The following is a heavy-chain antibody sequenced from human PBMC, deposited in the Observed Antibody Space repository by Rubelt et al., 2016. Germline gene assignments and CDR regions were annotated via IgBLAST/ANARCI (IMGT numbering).Heavy chain of an antibody. CDR3: AGGKEGLGVTMMDY. CDR2: INHSGST. D-gene: IGHD3-22*01. CDR1: GGSFSGYY. V-gene: IGHV4-34*01. J-gene: IGHJ4*02. Sequence: QVQLQQWGAGLLKPSETLSLTCAVYGGSFSGYYWSWIRQPPGKGLEWIGEINHSGSTNYNPSLKGRVTISVDTSKNQFSLKLSSVTAADTAVYYCAGGKEGLGVTMMDYWGQGTLVTVSS.